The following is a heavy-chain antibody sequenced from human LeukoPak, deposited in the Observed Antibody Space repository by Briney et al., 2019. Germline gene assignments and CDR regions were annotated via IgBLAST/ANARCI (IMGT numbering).Heavy chain of an antibody. CDR3: ARGYYYDSSGYYYFDY. CDR1: GESFSGYY. V-gene: IGHV4-34*01. D-gene: IGHD3-22*01. Sequence: PSETLSLTCAVYGESFSGYYWSWIRQPPGKGLEWIGEINHSGSTNYNPSLKSRVTISVDTSKNQFSLKLSSVTAADTAVYYCARGYYYDSSGYYYFDYRGQGTLVTVSS. CDR2: INHSGST. J-gene: IGHJ4*02.